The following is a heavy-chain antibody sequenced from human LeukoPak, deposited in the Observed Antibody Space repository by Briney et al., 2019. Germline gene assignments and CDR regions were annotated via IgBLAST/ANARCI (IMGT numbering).Heavy chain of an antibody. J-gene: IGHJ3*02. CDR3: ARERRFGYYSRQDAFDI. Sequence: GASVKVSCKASGYTFTSYGISWVRQAPGQGLEWMGWISAYNGNTNYAQKLQGRVTMTTDTSTSTAYMELRSLRSDDTAVYYCARERRFGYYSRQDAFDIWGQGTMVTVSS. V-gene: IGHV1-18*01. D-gene: IGHD3-22*01. CDR1: GYTFTSYG. CDR2: ISAYNGNT.